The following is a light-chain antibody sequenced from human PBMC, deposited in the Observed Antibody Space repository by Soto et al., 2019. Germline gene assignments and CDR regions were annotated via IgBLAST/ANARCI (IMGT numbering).Light chain of an antibody. J-gene: IGKJ2*01. CDR2: MSS. CDR1: QSLLDRHGYNY. V-gene: IGKV2-28*01. CDR3: MQALETSYT. Sequence: DLVMTQSPLSLPVTPGEAASISCRSSQSLLDRHGYNYLDWYVQKPGQSPQLLIYMSSNRSSGVPDRFSGSGSGTDVTLKISNVEAEDVGVYYCMQALETSYTFGQGTKLEIK.